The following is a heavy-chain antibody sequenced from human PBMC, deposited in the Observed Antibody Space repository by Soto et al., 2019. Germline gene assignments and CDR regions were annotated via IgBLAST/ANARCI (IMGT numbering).Heavy chain of an antibody. V-gene: IGHV3-7*01. CDR1: GFTFSSYW. J-gene: IGHJ4*02. CDR2: IKQDGSEK. Sequence: GGSLSLSCAASGFTFSSYWMSWVRQAPGKGLEWVANIKQDGSEKYYVDSVKGRFTISRDNAKNSLYLQMNSLRAEDTAVYYCARDPSYYDILTGYQHFDYWGQGT. CDR3: ARDPSYYDILTGYQHFDY. D-gene: IGHD3-9*01.